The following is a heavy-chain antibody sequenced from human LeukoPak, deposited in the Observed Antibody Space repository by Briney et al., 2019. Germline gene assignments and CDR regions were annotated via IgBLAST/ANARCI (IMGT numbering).Heavy chain of an antibody. Sequence: SGGSLRLSCAASGFTFSSYEMNWVRQAPGKGLEWVSYISSSGSTIYYADSVKGRFTISRDNAKNSLYLQMNSLRAEDTAVYYCARAYSSGWYNYWGQGTLVTVSS. CDR3: ARAYSSGWYNY. CDR2: ISSSGSTI. V-gene: IGHV3-48*03. D-gene: IGHD6-19*01. CDR1: GFTFSSYE. J-gene: IGHJ4*02.